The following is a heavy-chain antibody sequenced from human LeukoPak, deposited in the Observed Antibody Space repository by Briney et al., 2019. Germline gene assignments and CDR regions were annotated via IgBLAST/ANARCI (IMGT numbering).Heavy chain of an antibody. D-gene: IGHD3-22*01. V-gene: IGHV4-4*07. CDR3: ARVTKYYDSRLIYYYYYMDV. Sequence: SETLSLTCTVSGGSISSYYWSWIRQPAGKGLEWIGRIYTSGSTNYNPSLKSRVTMSVDTSKNQFSLKLSSVTAADTAVYYCARVTKYYDSRLIYYYYYMDVWGKGTTVTVSS. CDR2: IYTSGST. CDR1: GGSISSYY. J-gene: IGHJ6*03.